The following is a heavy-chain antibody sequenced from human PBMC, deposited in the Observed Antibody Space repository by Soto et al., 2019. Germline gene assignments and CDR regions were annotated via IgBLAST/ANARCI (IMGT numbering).Heavy chain of an antibody. V-gene: IGHV4-39*01. Sequence: QLQLQESGPGLVKPSETLSLTCTVSGGSISSSSYYWGWIRQPPGKGLEWIGSIYYSGSTYYNPSLKSRVTISVDTSKNQFSLKLSSVTAADTAVYYCASLLETCGGDCYPYYYYGMDVWGQGTTVTVSS. CDR2: IYYSGST. D-gene: IGHD2-21*02. J-gene: IGHJ6*02. CDR3: ASLLETCGGDCYPYYYYGMDV. CDR1: GGSISSSSYY.